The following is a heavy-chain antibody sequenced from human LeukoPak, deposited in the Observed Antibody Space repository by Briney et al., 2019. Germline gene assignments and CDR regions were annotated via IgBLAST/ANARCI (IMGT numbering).Heavy chain of an antibody. D-gene: IGHD3-16*01. CDR1: GFIFSRYA. CDR3: ARGSYGKFDY. Sequence: GGSLRLSCAASGFIFSRYAMTWVRQAPGKGLEWVSAISTSGGTTDYADSVKGRFTISRDNAKNSLYLQMNSLRAEDTAVHYCARGSYGKFDYWGQGTLVTVSS. J-gene: IGHJ4*02. CDR2: ISTSGGTT. V-gene: IGHV3-23*01.